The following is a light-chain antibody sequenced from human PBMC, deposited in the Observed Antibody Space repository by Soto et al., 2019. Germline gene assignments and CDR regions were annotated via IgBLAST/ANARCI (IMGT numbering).Light chain of an antibody. J-gene: IGKJ2*01. V-gene: IGKV3-20*01. Sequence: EIELTQSPGTLSLSPGERATLSCRASQRVSSSYLAWYQQKPGQAHRLLIYGASSRSTGIPDRFSGSGSGKDFTLTISRLEPEDFAVYYCQQYGSSPLTFGQGTKLEIK. CDR1: QRVSSSY. CDR3: QQYGSSPLT. CDR2: GAS.